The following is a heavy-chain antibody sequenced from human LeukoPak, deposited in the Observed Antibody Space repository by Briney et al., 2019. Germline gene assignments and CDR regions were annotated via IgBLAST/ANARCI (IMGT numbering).Heavy chain of an antibody. CDR1: GGSFSGYY. V-gene: IGHV4-34*01. Sequence: SEALSLTCAVYGGSFSGYYWSWIRQPPGKGLEWIGEINHSGSTNYNPSLKSRVTISVDTSKNQFSLKLTSVTAADTAVYYCARESIAAGHDYWGQGTLVTVSS. J-gene: IGHJ4*02. CDR2: INHSGST. CDR3: ARESIAAGHDY. D-gene: IGHD6-13*01.